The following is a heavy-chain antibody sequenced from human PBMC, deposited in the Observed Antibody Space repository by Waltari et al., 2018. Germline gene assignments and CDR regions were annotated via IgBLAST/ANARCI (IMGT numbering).Heavy chain of an antibody. J-gene: IGHJ5*02. V-gene: IGHV4-34*01. CDR2: INHSGST. D-gene: IGHD6-6*01. CDR1: GGSFSGYY. Sequence: QVQLQQWGAGLLKPSETPSLTCAVYGGSFSGYYWSWIRQPPGKGLEWIGEINHSGSTNYNPSLKSRVTISVDTSKNQFSLKLSSVTAADTAVYYCARAPKSAARWFDPWGQGTLVTVSS. CDR3: ARAPKSAARWFDP.